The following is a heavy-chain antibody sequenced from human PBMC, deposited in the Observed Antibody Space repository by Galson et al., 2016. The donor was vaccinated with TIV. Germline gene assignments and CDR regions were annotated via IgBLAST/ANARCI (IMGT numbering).Heavy chain of an antibody. CDR1: GFTFSNFW. Sequence: SLRLSCAASGFTFSNFWIHWVRQSPGKGPVWVSRINGDGSGTTYADSVKGRFTISRDNAENTLYLQMNSLRVDDTAVYYCARAGDWLGVYGLDVWGQGTTVTVSS. V-gene: IGHV3-74*01. CDR3: ARAGDWLGVYGLDV. D-gene: IGHD3/OR15-3a*01. CDR2: INGDGSGT. J-gene: IGHJ6*02.